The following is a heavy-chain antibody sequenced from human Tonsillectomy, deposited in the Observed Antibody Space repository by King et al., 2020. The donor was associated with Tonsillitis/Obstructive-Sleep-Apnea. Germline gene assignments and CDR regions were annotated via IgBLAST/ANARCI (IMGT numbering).Heavy chain of an antibody. J-gene: IGHJ4*02. CDR1: GFTFSDYY. Sequence: QLVQSGGDLVKPGGSLRLSCAASGFTFSDYYMSWIRQAPGKGLEWVSYISSSSSSTNYADSVKGRFTISRDNAKNSLYLQMNSLRVEDTAVYYCASAVIYGAGSYSPFDYWGQGTLVTVSS. V-gene: IGHV3-11*06. CDR3: ASAVIYGAGSYSPFDY. D-gene: IGHD3-10*01. CDR2: ISSSSSST.